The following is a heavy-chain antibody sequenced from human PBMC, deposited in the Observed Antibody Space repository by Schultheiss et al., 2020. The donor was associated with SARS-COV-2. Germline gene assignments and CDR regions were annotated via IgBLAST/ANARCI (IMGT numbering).Heavy chain of an antibody. CDR1: GYTFTSYG. CDR3: ATLQLWLN. J-gene: IGHJ4*02. CDR2: INPNSGGT. D-gene: IGHD5-18*01. V-gene: IGHV1-2*04. Sequence: ASVKVSCKASGYTFTSYGISWVRQAPGQGLEWMGWINPNSGGTNYAQKFQGWVTMTRDTSISTVYMELSRLRSDDTAVYYCATLQLWLNWGQGTLVTVSS.